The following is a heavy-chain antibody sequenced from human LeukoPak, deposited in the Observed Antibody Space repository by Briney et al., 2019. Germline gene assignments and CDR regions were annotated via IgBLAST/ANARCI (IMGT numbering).Heavy chain of an antibody. D-gene: IGHD3-10*02. CDR2: INYSRST. J-gene: IGHJ4*02. V-gene: IGHV4-39*01. CDR1: GGSISSTFYY. CDR3: ARRRFVRGPDVVNPFDY. Sequence: PSETLSLTCTVSGGSISSTFYYWGWIRQPPGKGLEWIGSINYSRSTYYNPSLKSRVTISVDTSKNQFSLKLSSVTAADTAVYYCARRRFVRGPDVVNPFDYRGQGTLVTVSS.